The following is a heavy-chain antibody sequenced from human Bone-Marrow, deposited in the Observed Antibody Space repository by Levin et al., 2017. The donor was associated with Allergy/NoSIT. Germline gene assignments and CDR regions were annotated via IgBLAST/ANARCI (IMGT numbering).Heavy chain of an antibody. V-gene: IGHV4-39*01. Sequence: PSETLSLTCTVSGGSISSTNYYWAWIRQPPGKGLEWIGTIYYSGTTYDNPSLQSRVTISVDTSKNHFSLSLSSVTAADTAVYYCARHTRYFDYSARWYFDYWGQGSLVTVSP. J-gene: IGHJ4*02. CDR3: ARHTRYFDYSARWYFDY. D-gene: IGHD3-9*01. CDR1: GGSISSTNYY. CDR2: IYYSGTT.